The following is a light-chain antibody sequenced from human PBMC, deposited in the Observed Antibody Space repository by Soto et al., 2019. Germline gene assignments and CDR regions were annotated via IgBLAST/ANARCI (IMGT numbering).Light chain of an antibody. CDR3: CAYAGSYTFV. CDR1: SSDVGNYDY. V-gene: IGLV2-11*01. J-gene: IGLJ3*02. CDR2: DVN. Sequence: QSALTQPRSVSGSPGQSVTISCTGASSDVGNYDYVSWYQQHPGKAPQLIIYDVNKRPSGVTDRFSGSKSGNTAALTISWLQAEDEAYYDFCAYAGSYTFVFCGGTKVTVL.